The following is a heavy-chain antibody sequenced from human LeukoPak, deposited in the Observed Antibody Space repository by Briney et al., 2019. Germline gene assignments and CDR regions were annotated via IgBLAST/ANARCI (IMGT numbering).Heavy chain of an antibody. CDR2: ISSSGSTI. CDR3: ASHGGYYDSSGYYRYFDY. D-gene: IGHD3-22*01. CDR1: GFTFSSYE. V-gene: IGHV3-48*03. J-gene: IGHJ4*02. Sequence: PGGSLRLSCAASGFTFSSYEMNRVRQAPGKGLEWVSYISSSGSTIYYADSVKGRFTISRDNAKNSLYLQMNSLRAEDTAVYYCASHGGYYDSSGYYRYFDYWGQGTLVTVSS.